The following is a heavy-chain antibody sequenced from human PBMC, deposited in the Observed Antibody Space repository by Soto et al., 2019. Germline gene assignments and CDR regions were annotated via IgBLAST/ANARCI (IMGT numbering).Heavy chain of an antibody. V-gene: IGHV4-31*03. CDR3: ARGTVYYCPNDKCGFFFDH. Sequence: QVQLQESGSGLLKPSQTLSLDCSVSGDSLRRGFHHWSWIRQTPGKGLQLIGYIDTNGDTHYDPSPKNRMNMSKVTTEGRFLLKVTSGTAADTAVYYCARGTVYYCPNDKCGFFFDHWGQGALVTVTS. CDR2: IDTNGDT. J-gene: IGHJ4*02. D-gene: IGHD2-8*01. CDR1: GDSLRRGFHH.